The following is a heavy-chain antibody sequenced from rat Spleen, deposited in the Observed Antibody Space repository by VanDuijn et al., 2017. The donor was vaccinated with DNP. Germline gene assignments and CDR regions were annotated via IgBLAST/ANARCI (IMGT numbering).Heavy chain of an antibody. D-gene: IGHD1-11*01. J-gene: IGHJ4*01. CDR2: ISYCGST. V-gene: IGHV3-1*01. CDR1: GYSITSNY. Sequence: EVQLQESGPGLVKPSQSLSLTCYVTGYSITSNYWGWIRKCPGDKMEWIGHISYCGSTRNNPSHKSGIFITRDTSKNQFFLQLNSLTTEDTATYFCARLRVEWEVRAMDAWGQGTSVTVSS. CDR3: ARLRVEWEVRAMDA.